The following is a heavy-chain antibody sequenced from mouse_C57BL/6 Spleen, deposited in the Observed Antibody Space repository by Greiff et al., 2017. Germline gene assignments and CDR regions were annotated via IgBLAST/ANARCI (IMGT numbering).Heavy chain of an antibody. Sequence: QVQLQQPGAELVKPGASVKLSCKASGYTFTSYWMHWVKQRPGRGLEWIGSIDPNSGGTKYNEKFKSKATLTVDTPSSTAYMQLSSLTSEDSAVYYCARCYYDSLYYFDYWGQGTTLTVSS. CDR3: ARCYYDSLYYFDY. V-gene: IGHV1-72*01. CDR1: GYTFTSYW. D-gene: IGHD2-4*01. J-gene: IGHJ2*01. CDR2: IDPNSGGT.